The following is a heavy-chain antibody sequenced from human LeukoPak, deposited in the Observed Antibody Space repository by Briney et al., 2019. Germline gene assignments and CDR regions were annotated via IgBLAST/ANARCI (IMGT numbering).Heavy chain of an antibody. V-gene: IGHV3-23*01. Sequence: PGGSLRLSCAASGFTFSSYAMSWVRQAPGKGLEWVSAISGSGGSTYYADSVKGRFTISRDNSKNTRYLQMNSLRAEDTAVYYCAKSAAYCGGDCPFDDYWGQGTLVTVSS. J-gene: IGHJ4*02. CDR3: AKSAAYCGGDCPFDDY. CDR1: GFTFSSYA. CDR2: ISGSGGST. D-gene: IGHD2-21*02.